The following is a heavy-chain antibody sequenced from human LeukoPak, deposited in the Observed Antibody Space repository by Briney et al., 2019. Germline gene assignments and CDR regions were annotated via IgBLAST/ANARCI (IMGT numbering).Heavy chain of an antibody. CDR1: GYSISSGYH. D-gene: IGHD3-22*01. Sequence: SETLSLTCTVSGYSISSGYHWGWIRQPPGKGLVWIGCIYRSGSTYYNPSLQSRVTISVDTSKNQFSLKLSSVTAADTAVYYCARRPTMIVVTDAFDIWGQGTMVTVSS. CDR2: IYRSGST. J-gene: IGHJ3*02. V-gene: IGHV4-38-2*02. CDR3: ARRPTMIVVTDAFDI.